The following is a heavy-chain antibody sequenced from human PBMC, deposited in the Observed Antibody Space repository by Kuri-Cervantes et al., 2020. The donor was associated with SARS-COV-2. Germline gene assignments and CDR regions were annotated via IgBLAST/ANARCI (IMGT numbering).Heavy chain of an antibody. CDR2: ISSSNSTI. CDR3: ASYPSYDYGDYVAVYYFDY. D-gene: IGHD4-17*01. J-gene: IGHJ4*02. CDR1: GFTFSSYS. Sequence: GESLKISCAASGFTFSSYSMNWVRQAPGKGLEWVSYISSSNSTIYYADSVKGRFTISRDNAKNSLYLQMNSLRAEDTAVYYCASYPSYDYGDYVAVYYFDYWGQGTLVTVSS. V-gene: IGHV3-48*01.